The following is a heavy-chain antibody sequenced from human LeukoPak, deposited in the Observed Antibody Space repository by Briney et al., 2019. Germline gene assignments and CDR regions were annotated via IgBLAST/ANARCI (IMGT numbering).Heavy chain of an antibody. CDR1: GGTFSSYA. J-gene: IGHJ4*02. CDR2: IIPIFGTA. D-gene: IGHD1-7*01. V-gene: IGHV1-69*13. Sequence: ASVKVSCTASGGTFSSYAISWVRQAPGQGLEWMGGIIPIFGTANYAQKFQGRVTITADESTSTAYMELSSLRSEDTAVYYCARAVGWNYYSFDYWGQGTLVTVSS. CDR3: ARAVGWNYYSFDY.